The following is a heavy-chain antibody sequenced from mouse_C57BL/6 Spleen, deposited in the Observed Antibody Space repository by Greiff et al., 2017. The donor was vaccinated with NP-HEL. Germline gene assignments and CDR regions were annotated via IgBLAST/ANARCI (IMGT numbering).Heavy chain of an antibody. J-gene: IGHJ4*01. CDR1: GFTFSSYS. Sequence: EVQLVQSGGGLVKPGGSLKLSCAASGFTFSSYSMSWVRQTPEKRLEWIATISHDGGYPYYPDNVKGRFTITRDNAKNTLYLQMSHLKSADTAMYYCARGLRPLYYAMDYWGQGTSVTVSS. CDR2: ISHDGGYP. CDR3: ARGLRPLYYAMDY. V-gene: IGHV5-4*01. D-gene: IGHD3-2*02.